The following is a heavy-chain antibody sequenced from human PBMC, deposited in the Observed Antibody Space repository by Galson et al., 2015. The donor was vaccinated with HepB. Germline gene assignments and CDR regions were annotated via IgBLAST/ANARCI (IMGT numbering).Heavy chain of an antibody. Sequence: QSGAEVKKLGESLRISCKGSGYSFTNYWISWVRQMPGKGLEWMGRVDPSDSYSDYSPSFQGHVSISVDKSISTAYLQWSSLKASDTAIYYCARLRGHDAYIGVYGMDVWGLGTTVTVSS. CDR1: GYSFTNYW. CDR2: VDPSDSYS. CDR3: ARLRGHDAYIGVYGMDV. V-gene: IGHV5-10-1*01. D-gene: IGHD5-24*01. J-gene: IGHJ6*02.